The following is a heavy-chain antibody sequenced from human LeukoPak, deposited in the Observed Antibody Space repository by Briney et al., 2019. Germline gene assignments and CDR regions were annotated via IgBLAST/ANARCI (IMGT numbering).Heavy chain of an antibody. CDR3: ARDRVGYPYY. V-gene: IGHV4-4*07. Sequence: PSETLSLTCTVSGYSISSGYYWSWIRQPAGKGLEWIGRIYTSGSTNYNPSLKSRVTMSVDTSKNQFSLKLSSVTAADPAVYYCARDRVGYPYYWGQGTLVTVSS. CDR2: IYTSGST. D-gene: IGHD1-26*01. J-gene: IGHJ4*02. CDR1: GYSISSGYY.